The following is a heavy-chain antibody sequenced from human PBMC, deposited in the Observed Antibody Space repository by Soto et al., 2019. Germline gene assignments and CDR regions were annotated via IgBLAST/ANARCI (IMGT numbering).Heavy chain of an antibody. CDR3: AGGYNDWSTDFDY. Sequence: GGSLRLSCAVSGCAVKANYMAWVRRAPGKGLEWVSILFSGGSTYYADSVMGRFSISRDTYKNTLYLRMDSLRAEDMAFYYCAGGYNDWSTDFDYWGLGTMVTVSS. CDR2: LFSGGST. D-gene: IGHD3-9*01. V-gene: IGHV3-53*01. CDR1: GCAVKANY. J-gene: IGHJ4*02.